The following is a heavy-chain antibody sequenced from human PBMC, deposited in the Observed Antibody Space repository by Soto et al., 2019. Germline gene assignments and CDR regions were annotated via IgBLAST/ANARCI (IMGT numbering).Heavy chain of an antibody. J-gene: IGHJ5*02. V-gene: IGHV4-34*01. CDR3: ARGSRWFDP. CDR2: INHSGST. CDR1: GGSFSGYY. Sequence: PSETLSLTCAVYGGSFSGYYWSWIRQPPGKGLEWIGEINHSGSTNYNPSLKSRVTISVDTSKNQFSLKLSSVTAADTAVYYCARGSRWFDPWGQETLVTVSS. D-gene: IGHD6-25*01.